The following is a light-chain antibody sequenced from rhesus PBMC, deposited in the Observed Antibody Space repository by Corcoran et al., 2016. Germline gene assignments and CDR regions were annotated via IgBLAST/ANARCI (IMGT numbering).Light chain of an antibody. CDR1: QSISSW. CDR2: KAS. CDR3: QQYSSSPRT. V-gene: IGKV1-22*01. J-gene: IGKJ1*01. Sequence: DIQMTQSPSSLSASVGDTVSITSRPSQSISSWLAWYPQKPGKAPEFLIYKASTLQSGVPSRLSGSGSGTHCTRTIRSLQSEYLSTYYCQQYSSSPRTFGQGTKVEIK.